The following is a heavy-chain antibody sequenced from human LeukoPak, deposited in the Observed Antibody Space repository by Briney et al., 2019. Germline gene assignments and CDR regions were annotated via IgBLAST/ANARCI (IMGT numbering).Heavy chain of an antibody. D-gene: IGHD3-16*01. Sequence: GGSLRLSCAASGFTFSSYWMHWVRQAPGKGLVWVSRINTDGSSTSYADSVKGRFTISRDNAKNTLYLQMNSLRAEDRAVYYCARFYGGSAFDIWGQGTMVTVSS. CDR1: GFTFSSYW. CDR2: INTDGSST. CDR3: ARFYGGSAFDI. J-gene: IGHJ3*02. V-gene: IGHV3-74*01.